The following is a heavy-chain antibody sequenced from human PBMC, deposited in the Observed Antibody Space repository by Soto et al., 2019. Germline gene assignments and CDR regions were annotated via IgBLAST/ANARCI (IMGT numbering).Heavy chain of an antibody. CDR2: MYNTGST. J-gene: IGHJ4*02. D-gene: IGHD6-13*01. CDR3: ARHYYSSSWYVQAPDY. CDR1: GGSISGYY. V-gene: IGHV4-59*01. Sequence: PSETLSLTCTVSGGSISGYYWSWIRQPPGKGLEWIGYMYNTGSTVYNPSFKSRVTISVDTSKNQFSLKLNSVTAADTAVYYCARHYYSSSWYVQAPDYWGQGTLVTVSS.